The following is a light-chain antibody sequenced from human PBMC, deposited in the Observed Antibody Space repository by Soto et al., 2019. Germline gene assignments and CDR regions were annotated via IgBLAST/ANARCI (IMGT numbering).Light chain of an antibody. Sequence: QSALTQPASVSGSPGQSITISCTGTSSDVGSYNLVSWYQQHPGKAPKLMIYEGSRWPSGVSNRFSGSKSGNTASLTISGLQTEDEADYYCCSYARGSTLVFGGGTKLTVL. J-gene: IGLJ3*02. CDR2: EGS. CDR3: CSYARGSTLV. V-gene: IGLV2-23*01. CDR1: SSDVGSYNL.